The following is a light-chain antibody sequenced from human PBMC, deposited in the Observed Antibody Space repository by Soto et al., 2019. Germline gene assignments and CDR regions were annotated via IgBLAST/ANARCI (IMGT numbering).Light chain of an antibody. Sequence: EIVMTQSRATLSVSPGERATLSCRASQSVSSNLAWYQQKPGQAPRLLIYGASTRATGIPARFSGSGSGTVFTLTISSLEPEDFAVYYCQQHSDWPITFGQGTRVEIK. CDR2: GAS. J-gene: IGKJ5*01. V-gene: IGKV3-15*01. CDR1: QSVSSN. CDR3: QQHSDWPIT.